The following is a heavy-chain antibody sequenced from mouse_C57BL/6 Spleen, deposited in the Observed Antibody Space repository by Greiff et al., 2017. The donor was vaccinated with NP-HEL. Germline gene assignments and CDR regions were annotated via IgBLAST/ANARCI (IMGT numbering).Heavy chain of an antibody. CDR1: GYTFTDYY. V-gene: IGHV1-26*01. Sequence: EVQLQQSGPELVKPGASVKISCKASGYTFTDYYMNWVKQSHGKSLEWIGDINPNNGGTSYNQKFKGKATLTVDKSSSTAYMELRSLTAEDSAVYCGASLLLRYAMDYWGQGTSVTVSS. CDR3: ASLLLRYAMDY. J-gene: IGHJ4*01. CDR2: INPNNGGT. D-gene: IGHD1-1*01.